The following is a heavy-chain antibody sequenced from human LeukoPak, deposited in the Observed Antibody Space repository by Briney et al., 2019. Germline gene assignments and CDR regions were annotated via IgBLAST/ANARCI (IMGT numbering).Heavy chain of an antibody. J-gene: IGHJ3*02. D-gene: IGHD3-10*01. CDR2: ISGSGGST. CDR3: AKSNYYGSELDAFDI. Sequence: PGGSLRLPCAASGFTFSSYAMSWVRQAPGKGLEWVSAISGSGGSTYYADSVKDRFTISRDNSKNTLYLQMNSLRAEDTAVYYCAKSNYYGSELDAFDIWGQGTMVPVSS. V-gene: IGHV3-23*01. CDR1: GFTFSSYA.